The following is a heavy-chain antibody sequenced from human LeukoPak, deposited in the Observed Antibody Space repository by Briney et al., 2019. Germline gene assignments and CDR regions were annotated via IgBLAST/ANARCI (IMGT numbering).Heavy chain of an antibody. D-gene: IGHD4-11*01. Sequence: GGSLRLSCAASGFTSSRYVMHWVRQVPGKGLVWVAYTKSEESRTNYADSVKGRFTISRDNAKNTLYLQMHRLGAEDTAVYYCARGRLGYSDCWGQGTLVNVSS. J-gene: IGHJ4*02. CDR2: TKSEESRT. V-gene: IGHV3-74*01. CDR3: ARGRLGYSDC. CDR1: GFTSSRYV.